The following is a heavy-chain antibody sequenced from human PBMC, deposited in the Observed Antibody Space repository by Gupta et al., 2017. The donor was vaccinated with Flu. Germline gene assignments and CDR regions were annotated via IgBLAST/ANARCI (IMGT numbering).Heavy chain of an antibody. CDR1: GFTFSSYE. J-gene: IGHJ4*02. D-gene: IGHD3-22*01. CDR2: ISSSGSTI. CDR3: ARGPFSRLESSGYYYVSLNYFDY. Sequence: EVQLVESGGGLVQPGGSLRLSCAASGFTFSSYEMNWVRQAPGKGLEWVSYISSSGSTIYYADSVKGRFTIPRDNAKNSLYLQMNSLRAEDTAVYYCARGPFSRLESSGYYYVSLNYFDYWGQGTLVTVSS. V-gene: IGHV3-48*03.